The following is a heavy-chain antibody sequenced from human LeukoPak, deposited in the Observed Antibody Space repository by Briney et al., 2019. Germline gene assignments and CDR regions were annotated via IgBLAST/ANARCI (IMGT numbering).Heavy chain of an antibody. Sequence: GGSLRLSCAASGFTFSNTWMSWVRQAPGKGLEWVCRIKIKIDGATADYAAPVKGRFTISRDDSKDTLYLQMNSLKTEDTAVYYCADSNYWYPVDYWGQGTLVTVSS. J-gene: IGHJ4*02. CDR2: IKIKIDGATA. V-gene: IGHV3-15*01. D-gene: IGHD4-11*01. CDR3: ADSNYWYPVDY. CDR1: GFTFSNTW.